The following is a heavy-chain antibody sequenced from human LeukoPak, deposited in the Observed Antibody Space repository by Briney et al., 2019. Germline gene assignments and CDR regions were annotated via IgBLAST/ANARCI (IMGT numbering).Heavy chain of an antibody. V-gene: IGHV1-2*02. Sequence: ASVKVSCKASGHTFTGYYMHWVRQAPGQGLEWMGWINPNSGGTNYAQKFQGRVTMTRDTSISTAYMELSRLRSDDTAVYYCARGHDYGDYLDYWGQGTLVTVSS. J-gene: IGHJ4*02. D-gene: IGHD4-17*01. CDR3: ARGHDYGDYLDY. CDR1: GHTFTGYY. CDR2: INPNSGGT.